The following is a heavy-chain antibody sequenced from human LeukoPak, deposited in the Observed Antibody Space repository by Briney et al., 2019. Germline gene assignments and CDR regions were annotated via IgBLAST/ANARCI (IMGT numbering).Heavy chain of an antibody. D-gene: IGHD3-22*01. CDR2: IYSGGST. Sequence: GGSLRLSCAVSGFTVNHNYMSWVRRAPGKGLEWVSVIYSGGSTYYTDAVKGRFTISRHDSENTLYLQMNSPRVEDTAVYYCAAASNGAIGYYYYWGQGTLVTVSS. V-gene: IGHV3-53*04. CDR3: AAASNGAIGYYYY. CDR1: GFTVNHNY. J-gene: IGHJ4*02.